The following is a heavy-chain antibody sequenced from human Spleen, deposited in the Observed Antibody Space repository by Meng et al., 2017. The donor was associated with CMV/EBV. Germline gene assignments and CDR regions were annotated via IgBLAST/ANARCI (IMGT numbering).Heavy chain of an antibody. CDR2: INSDGSST. Sequence: GESLKISCAASGFTFSSYWMHWVRQAPGKGLMWVSRINSDGSSTSYADSVKGRFTISRDHAKNTLYLQMNSLRAEDTAVYYCATLAVAEVDWFDPWGQGTLVTVSS. D-gene: IGHD6-19*01. CDR1: GFTFSSYW. V-gene: IGHV3-74*01. J-gene: IGHJ5*02. CDR3: ATLAVAEVDWFDP.